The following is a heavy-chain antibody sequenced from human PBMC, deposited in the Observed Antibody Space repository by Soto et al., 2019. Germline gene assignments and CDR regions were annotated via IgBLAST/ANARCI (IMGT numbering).Heavy chain of an antibody. CDR3: EKEGRQWLFTADFNY. CDR2: VSHDGRNK. D-gene: IGHD6-19*01. J-gene: IGHJ4*02. Sequence: VQLVESGGGVVQPGRSLRLSCAASGFTFSSYAMHWVRQAPGKGLEWVAVVSHDGRNKYYADSVKGRFTISRDSSKNKVSLEMTSLRAEDTAVYYCEKEGRQWLFTADFNYWGQGALVGVSS. V-gene: IGHV3-30*18. CDR1: GFTFSSYA.